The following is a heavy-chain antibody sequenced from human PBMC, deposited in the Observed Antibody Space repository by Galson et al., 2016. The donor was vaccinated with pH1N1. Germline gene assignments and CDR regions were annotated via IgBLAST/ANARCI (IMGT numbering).Heavy chain of an antibody. Sequence: SVKVSCKASGGTFGSYGISWVRQASGQGLEWMGGINPMGGINPIFKTSNYAQKFQGRVTITADESMSTAYMELRSLRSEDTAIYYCAKDRYFDTSGYYFESYYWGQGTLVTVSS. V-gene: IGHV1-69*13. D-gene: IGHD3-22*01. CDR2: INPMGGINPIFKTS. CDR3: AKDRYFDTSGYYFESYY. J-gene: IGHJ4*02. CDR1: GGTFGSYG.